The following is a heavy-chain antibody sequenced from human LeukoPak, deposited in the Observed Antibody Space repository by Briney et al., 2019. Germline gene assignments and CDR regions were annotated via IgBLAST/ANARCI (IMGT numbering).Heavy chain of an antibody. CDR2: IYYSGST. J-gene: IGHJ6*02. Sequence: SETPSLTCTVSGGSISSYYWSWIRQPPGKGLEWMGYIYYSGSTNYNPSLKSRVTISVDTSKNQFSLKLSSVTAADTAVYYCARLRYHPAGGMDVWGQGNTVTVSS. CDR3: ARLRYHPAGGMDV. CDR1: GGSISSYY. D-gene: IGHD2-2*01. V-gene: IGHV4-59*08.